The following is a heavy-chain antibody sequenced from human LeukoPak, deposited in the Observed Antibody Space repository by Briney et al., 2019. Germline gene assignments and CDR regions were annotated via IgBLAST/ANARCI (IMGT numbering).Heavy chain of an antibody. D-gene: IGHD3-22*01. J-gene: IGHJ5*02. CDR2: IWYDGSNK. CDR1: GIHLRSHG. V-gene: IGHV3-33*01. Sequence: GALRLLRARSGIHLRSHGLQWVRQGSGKGVEWVAVIWYDGSNKYYAGSVKGRFTISRDNSKNTLYLQMNSLRAEDTAVYYCARETYYYDSSGYLNWFDPWGQGTLVTVSS. CDR3: ARETYYYDSSGYLNWFDP.